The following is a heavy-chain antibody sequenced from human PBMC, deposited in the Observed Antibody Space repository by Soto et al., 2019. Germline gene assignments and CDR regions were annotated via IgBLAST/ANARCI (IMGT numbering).Heavy chain of an antibody. V-gene: IGHV4-30-2*01. D-gene: IGHD2-15*01. Sequence: PSETLSLTCAVSDGSISSGGYPWTWIRQPPGKGLEWIGYIYHTGSTYYNPSLKSRVIILVDRSKNQFSLKLTSVTAADTAVYYCARGEGSLGSGDYWYFDLWGRGTLVTVSS. CDR2: IYHTGST. CDR1: DGSISSGGYP. J-gene: IGHJ2*01. CDR3: ARGEGSLGSGDYWYFDL.